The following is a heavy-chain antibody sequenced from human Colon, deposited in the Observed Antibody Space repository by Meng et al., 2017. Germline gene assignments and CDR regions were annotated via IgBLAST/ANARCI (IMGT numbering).Heavy chain of an antibody. CDR3: VLGSGWSFKY. D-gene: IGHD6-19*01. Sequence: LKISCAASAFTFSDSWMNWVRQAPGKGLEWVANMKQDGSEIYYVDSVKGRFTISRDNAENSLHLQRDSLRGEDTAIYYCVLGSGWSFKYWGQGTLVTVSS. V-gene: IGHV3-7*01. CDR2: MKQDGSEI. J-gene: IGHJ4*02. CDR1: AFTFSDSW.